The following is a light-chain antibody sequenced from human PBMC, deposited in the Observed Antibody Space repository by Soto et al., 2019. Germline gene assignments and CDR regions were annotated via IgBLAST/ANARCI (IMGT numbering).Light chain of an antibody. J-gene: IGKJ5*01. CDR1: QSISSY. Sequence: DIQMTHSPSSLSASVGDRLTITCRASQSISSYLNWYQQKPGKAPKLMIYAAYSLQSGVPSRFSGSGSGTDFTLTISSLQPEDFATYYCQQSYSTPPYTFGQGTRLEIK. V-gene: IGKV1-39*01. CDR2: AAY. CDR3: QQSYSTPPYT.